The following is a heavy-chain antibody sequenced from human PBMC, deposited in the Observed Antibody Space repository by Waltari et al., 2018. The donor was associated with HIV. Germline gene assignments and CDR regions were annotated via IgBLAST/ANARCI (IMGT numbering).Heavy chain of an antibody. D-gene: IGHD3-22*01. V-gene: IGHV5-10-1*01. Sequence: EVPLVQSGAEVEKPGESLRISCKSSGYSFTGYWLNWVSQMPGHGLEWMGSVVPVDYYPNDSPSFQGHVTISADKSIRTAYLQWSSLKASDTAMYYCASHADPYYYDSSGYYWDYWGQGTLVTVSS. J-gene: IGHJ4*02. CDR1: GYSFTGYW. CDR2: VVPVDYYP. CDR3: ASHADPYYYDSSGYYWDY.